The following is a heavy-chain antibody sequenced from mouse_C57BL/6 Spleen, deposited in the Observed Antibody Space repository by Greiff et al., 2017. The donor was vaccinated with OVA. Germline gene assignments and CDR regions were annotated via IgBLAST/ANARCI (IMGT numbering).Heavy chain of an antibody. CDR3: ARPTTVVFRPCAY. CDR1: GYTFTSYW. CDR2: IDPSDSYT. Sequence: QVQLQQPGAELVRPGTSVKLSCKASGYTFTSYWMHWVKQRPGQGLEWIGVIDPSDSYTNYNQKFKGKATLTVDTSSSTAYMQLSSLTSEDSAVYYCARPTTVVFRPCAYWGQGTLVTVSA. V-gene: IGHV1-59*01. D-gene: IGHD1-1*01. J-gene: IGHJ3*01.